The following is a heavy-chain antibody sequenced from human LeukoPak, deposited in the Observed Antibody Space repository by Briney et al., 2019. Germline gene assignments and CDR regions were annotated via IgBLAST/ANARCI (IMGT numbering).Heavy chain of an antibody. D-gene: IGHD1-14*01. CDR1: GFTFSSDW. CDR2: IKSKTDGGTT. V-gene: IGHV3-15*01. J-gene: IGHJ4*02. Sequence: GGSLRLSCAASGFTFSSDWMSWVRQAPGKGLEWVGRIKSKTDGGTTDYAAPVKGRFTTSREDSKNTLYLQMNSLKTEDTAVYYCTGRNLDYWGQGTLVTVSS. CDR3: TGRNLDY.